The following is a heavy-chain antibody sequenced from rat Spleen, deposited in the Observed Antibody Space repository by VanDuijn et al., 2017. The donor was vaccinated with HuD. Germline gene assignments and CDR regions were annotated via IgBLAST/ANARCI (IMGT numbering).Heavy chain of an antibody. J-gene: IGHJ2*01. CDR1: GFTFSNYG. V-gene: IGHV5-19*01. Sequence: EVKLVESGGGLVQPGRSLKLSCAASGFTFSNYGMHWIRQAPTKGLEWVATISYDGATTSYRDSVKGRFTVSRDNAESTLYLQMDSLRSEDTATYYCARREYGGFFGYFDYWGQGVMVTVSS. CDR3: ARREYGGFFGYFDY. CDR2: ISYDGATT. D-gene: IGHD1-11*01.